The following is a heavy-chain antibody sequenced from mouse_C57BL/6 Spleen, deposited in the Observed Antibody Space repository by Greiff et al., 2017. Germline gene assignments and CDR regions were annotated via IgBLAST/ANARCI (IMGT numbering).Heavy chain of an antibody. CDR2: IDPDDGET. Sequence: VQLQQSGAELVKPGASVKLSCTASGFNIKDYYMHWVKQRTEQGLEWIGRIDPDDGETNYAPKFKGKATITADTSSNTAYLQLSSLTSEDTDVYYCARVGTTSGFDYWGQGTTLTVSS. D-gene: IGHD2-3*01. CDR3: ARVGTTSGFDY. CDR1: GFNIKDYY. J-gene: IGHJ2*01. V-gene: IGHV14-2*01.